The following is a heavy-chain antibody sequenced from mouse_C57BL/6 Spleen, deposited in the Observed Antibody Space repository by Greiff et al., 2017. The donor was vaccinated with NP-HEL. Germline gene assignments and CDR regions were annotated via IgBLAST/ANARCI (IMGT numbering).Heavy chain of an antibody. CDR2: INPSSGYT. CDR1: GYTFTSYT. J-gene: IGHJ1*03. Sequence: QVQLKESGAELARPGASVKMSCKASGYTFTSYTMHWVKQRPGQGLEWIGYINPSSGYTKYNQKFKDKATLTADKSSSTAYMQLSSLTSEDSAVYYCARSPNYGSSYGGYFDVWGTGTTVTVSS. CDR3: ARSPNYGSSYGGYFDV. D-gene: IGHD1-1*01. V-gene: IGHV1-4*01.